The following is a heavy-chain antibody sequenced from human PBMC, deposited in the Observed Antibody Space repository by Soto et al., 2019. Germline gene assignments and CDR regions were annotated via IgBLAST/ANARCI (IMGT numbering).Heavy chain of an antibody. Sequence: QVQLVQSEFEVKKPGASVKVSCKTSGYTFTTYGISWVRQAPEQGLEWMGRISPYNGNTDYAQKLQGRVTMTTDTSTSTAYMELRSLRSDDTAVYYCARTYGGNYFGYFDLWGRGTLVIVSS. D-gene: IGHD2-21*02. V-gene: IGHV1-18*01. CDR3: ARTYGGNYFGYFDL. CDR2: ISPYNGNT. CDR1: GYTFTTYG. J-gene: IGHJ2*01.